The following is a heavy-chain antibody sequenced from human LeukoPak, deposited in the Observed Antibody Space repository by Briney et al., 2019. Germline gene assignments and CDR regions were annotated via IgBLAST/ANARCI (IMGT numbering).Heavy chain of an antibody. CDR3: ARGRPMIREVMNYFDF. V-gene: IGHV3-21*01. J-gene: IGHJ4*02. CDR1: GFTVSSNY. Sequence: PGGSLRLSCAASGFTVSSNYMSWVRQAPGKGLEWVSSISSSSDYFYYADSVKGRFTISRDNAKNSLYLQIDSLRVEDTAVFFCARGRPMIREVMNYFDFWGQGTLVTVSS. D-gene: IGHD3-10*01. CDR2: ISSSSDYF.